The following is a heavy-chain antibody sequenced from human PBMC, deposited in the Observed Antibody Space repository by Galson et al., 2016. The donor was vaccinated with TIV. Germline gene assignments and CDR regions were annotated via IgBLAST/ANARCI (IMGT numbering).Heavy chain of an antibody. Sequence: SLRLSCAASGFTFSNFWMHWVRQVPGKGLVWVSRIKTDGSRTDYVDSVKGRFTISRDTSTNTLSLQMDSLTGEDTAMYYCARSAAFGTRIWYVFDSWGQGSMVTVSS. CDR3: ARSAAFGTRIWYVFDS. J-gene: IGHJ4*02. D-gene: IGHD6-13*01. CDR1: GFTFSNFW. CDR2: IKTDGSRT. V-gene: IGHV3-74*01.